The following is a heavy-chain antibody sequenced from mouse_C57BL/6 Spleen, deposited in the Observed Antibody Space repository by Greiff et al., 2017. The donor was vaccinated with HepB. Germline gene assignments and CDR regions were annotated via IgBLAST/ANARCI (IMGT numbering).Heavy chain of an antibody. CDR2: ISGGGGNT. Sequence: DVKLVESGGGLVKPGGSLKLSCAASGFTFSSYTMSWVRQTPEKRLEWVATISGGGGNTYYPDSVKGRFTISRDNAKNTLYLQMSSLRSEDTALYYCARRGLRWYFDVWGTGTTVTVSS. CDR1: GFTFSSYT. V-gene: IGHV5-9*01. CDR3: ARRGLRWYFDV. J-gene: IGHJ1*03. D-gene: IGHD2-4*01.